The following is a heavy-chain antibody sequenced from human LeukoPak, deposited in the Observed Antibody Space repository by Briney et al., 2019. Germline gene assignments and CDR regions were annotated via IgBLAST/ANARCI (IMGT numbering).Heavy chain of an antibody. CDR1: GFTFSSYA. D-gene: IGHD3-22*01. CDR3: AKDTDYYDSSGYYHVGAFDI. CDR2: ISWNSGSI. J-gene: IGHJ3*02. Sequence: GGSLRLSCAASGFTFSSYAMHWVRQAPGKGLEWVSGISWNSGSIGYADSVKGRFTISRGNAKNSLYLQMNSLRAEDTALYYCAKDTDYYDSSGYYHVGAFDIWGQGTMVTVSS. V-gene: IGHV3-9*01.